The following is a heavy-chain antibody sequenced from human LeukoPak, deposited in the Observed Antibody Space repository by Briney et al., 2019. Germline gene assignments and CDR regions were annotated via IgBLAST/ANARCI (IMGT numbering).Heavy chain of an antibody. CDR2: IIAILGTA. CDR1: GGTFSSYA. V-gene: IGHV1-69*04. CDR3: ARDGRPVLHGYSNPQVDY. J-gene: IGHJ4*02. D-gene: IGHD4-11*01. Sequence: AVKVSCKASGGTFSSYAISWVRQAPGQGLEWMGRIIAILGTANYAQKFQGRVTITADKSTSTAYIELSTLRSEDTAVYYCARDGRPVLHGYSNPQVDYWGQGTLVTVS.